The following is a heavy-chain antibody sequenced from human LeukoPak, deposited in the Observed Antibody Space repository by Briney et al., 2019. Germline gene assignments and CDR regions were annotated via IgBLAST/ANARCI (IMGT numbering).Heavy chain of an antibody. J-gene: IGHJ4*02. CDR2: IIPILGIA. Sequence: SVKVSCKASGGTFSSYVISWVRQGPGQGLGWMGRIIPILGIANYAQRFQGRVTITADKSTTTAYMELSSLRSEDTAVYYCAAPSRIQLDYWGQGTLVTVSS. CDR3: AAPSRIQLDY. V-gene: IGHV1-69*04. CDR1: GGTFSSYV. D-gene: IGHD5-18*01.